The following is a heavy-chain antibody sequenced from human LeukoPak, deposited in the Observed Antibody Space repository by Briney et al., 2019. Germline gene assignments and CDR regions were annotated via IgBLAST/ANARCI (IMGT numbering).Heavy chain of an antibody. CDR1: GGSISSFY. V-gene: IGHV4-4*07. D-gene: IGHD1-1*01. CDR3: ARDRGTWNDDGFDY. Sequence: SETLSLTCTVSGGSISSFYWSWIRQPAGKGLEWIGRIYISGSTNYNPSLKSRVTMSVDTSKNQFSLKLSSVTAADTAVYYCARDRGTWNDDGFDYWGQGTLVTVSS. CDR2: IYISGST. J-gene: IGHJ4*02.